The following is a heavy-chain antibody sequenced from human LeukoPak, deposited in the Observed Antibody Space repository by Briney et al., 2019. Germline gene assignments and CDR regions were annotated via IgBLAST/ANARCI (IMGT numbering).Heavy chain of an antibody. D-gene: IGHD1-26*01. J-gene: IGHJ3*02. CDR1: GYTFTSYG. CDR2: ISAYNGNT. Sequence: GASVKVSCKASGYTFTSYGISWVRQAPGQGLEWMGWISAYNGNTNYAQKLQGRVTMTTDTSTSTAYMELRSLRSDDTAVYYCARDRTYSGSYDVTDAFDIWGQGTMVTVSS. CDR3: ARDRTYSGSYDVTDAFDI. V-gene: IGHV1-18*01.